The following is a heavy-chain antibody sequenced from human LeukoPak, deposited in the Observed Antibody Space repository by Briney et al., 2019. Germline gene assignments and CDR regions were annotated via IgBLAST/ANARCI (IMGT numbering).Heavy chain of an antibody. Sequence: ASVKVSCKASGYTFTGYYMHWVRQAPGPGLEWMGWINPNSGGTNYAQKFQGRVTMTRDTSISTAYMELSRLRSDDTAVYYCAREAGYCSGGSCQGYFDYWGQGTLVTVSS. CDR2: INPNSGGT. CDR3: AREAGYCSGGSCQGYFDY. V-gene: IGHV1-2*02. J-gene: IGHJ4*02. D-gene: IGHD2-15*01. CDR1: GYTFTGYY.